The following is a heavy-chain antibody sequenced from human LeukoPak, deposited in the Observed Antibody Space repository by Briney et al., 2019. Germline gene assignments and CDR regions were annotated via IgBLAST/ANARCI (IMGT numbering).Heavy chain of an antibody. J-gene: IGHJ6*03. CDR3: ARDSPFGQWLVSGYYYMDV. Sequence: ASVKVSCKASGYTFTSYGISWVRRAPGQGLEWMGWISAYKGNTNYAQKLQGRVTMTTDTSTSTAYMALRSLRSDDTAVYYCARDSPFGQWLVSGYYYMDVWGKGTTVTVSS. D-gene: IGHD6-19*01. V-gene: IGHV1-18*01. CDR1: GYTFTSYG. CDR2: ISAYKGNT.